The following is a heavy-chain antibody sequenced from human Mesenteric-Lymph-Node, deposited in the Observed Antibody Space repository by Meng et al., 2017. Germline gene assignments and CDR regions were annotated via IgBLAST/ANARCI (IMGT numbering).Heavy chain of an antibody. V-gene: IGHV5-51*04. Sequence: KVSCKGSGYSFPSYWIGWVRQMPGKGLEWMGIIYPDASSTLYSPSFEGQVTVSVDKPFSTAYLQWSSLEASDTAMYYCARLKHQVDYWGQGTLVTVSS. J-gene: IGHJ4*02. CDR3: ARLKHQVDY. CDR1: GYSFPSYW. CDR2: IYPDASST.